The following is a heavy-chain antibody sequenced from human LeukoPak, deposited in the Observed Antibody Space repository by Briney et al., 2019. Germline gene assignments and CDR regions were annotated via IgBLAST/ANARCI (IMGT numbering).Heavy chain of an antibody. CDR2: ISGHNYHT. CDR3: ARDLLVDSSGYYYLAAY. Sequence: GASVQVSCKASGYTFTTYGISWVRQAPGQGLEWIGWISGHNYHTNYGQKFQDRVTMTTDTSTSTAYMELRSLRSDDAAVYYCARDLLVDSSGYYYLAAYWGQGTLVTVSS. CDR1: GYTFTTYG. D-gene: IGHD3-22*01. J-gene: IGHJ4*02. V-gene: IGHV1-18*01.